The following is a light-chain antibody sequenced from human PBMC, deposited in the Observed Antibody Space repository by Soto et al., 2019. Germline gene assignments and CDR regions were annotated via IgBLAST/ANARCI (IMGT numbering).Light chain of an antibody. CDR2: EVT. CDR3: SSYSSLPPPVL. Sequence: QSVLTQPASVSGSPGPSITISCSGTNSDIGSYDYVSWYQHHPGTAPQLIIFEVTYRYSGVSGRFSASKSANTASLTSSGLQPEDEAGYYCSSYSSLPPPVLFGGGTKVPVL. J-gene: IGLJ2*01. CDR1: NSDIGSYDY. V-gene: IGLV2-14*01.